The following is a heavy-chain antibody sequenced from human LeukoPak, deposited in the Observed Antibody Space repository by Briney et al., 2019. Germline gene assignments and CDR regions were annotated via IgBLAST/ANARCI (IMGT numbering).Heavy chain of an antibody. CDR1: GFTFSSYG. Sequence: HPGGSLRLSCAASGFTFSSYGMHWVRQAPGKGLEWVAVISYDGSNKYYADSVKGRFTISRDNSKNTLYLQMNSLRAEDTAVYYCARDPHWSPRRSYGMDVWGQGTTVTVSS. D-gene: IGHD3-3*01. V-gene: IGHV3-30*03. CDR2: ISYDGSNK. CDR3: ARDPHWSPRRSYGMDV. J-gene: IGHJ6*02.